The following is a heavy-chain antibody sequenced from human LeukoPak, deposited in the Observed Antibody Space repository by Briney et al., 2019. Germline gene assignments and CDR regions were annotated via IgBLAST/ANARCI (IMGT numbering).Heavy chain of an antibody. Sequence: PGGSLRLSCAASGFTFSSYAMHWVRQAPGKGLEWVAVISYDGSNKYYADSVKGRFTISRDNSKNTLYLQMNSLRAEDTAVYYCAKYDSSAWGAFDIWGQGTMVTVSS. V-gene: IGHV3-30-3*02. D-gene: IGHD3-22*01. CDR1: GFTFSSYA. CDR3: AKYDSSAWGAFDI. J-gene: IGHJ3*02. CDR2: ISYDGSNK.